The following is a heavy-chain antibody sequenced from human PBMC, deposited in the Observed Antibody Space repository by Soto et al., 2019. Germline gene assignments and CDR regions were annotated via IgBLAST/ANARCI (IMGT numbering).Heavy chain of an antibody. CDR3: ARHTRGEWETYYYYGMDV. D-gene: IGHD1-26*01. V-gene: IGHV5-10-1*01. CDR1: GYSFTSYW. CDR2: IDPSDSYT. Sequence: GESLKISCKGSGYSFTSYWISWVRQMPGKGLEWMGRIDPSDSYTNYSPSFQGHVTISADKSISTAYLQWSSLKASDTAMYYCARHTRGEWETYYYYGMDVWGQGTTVTVSS. J-gene: IGHJ6*02.